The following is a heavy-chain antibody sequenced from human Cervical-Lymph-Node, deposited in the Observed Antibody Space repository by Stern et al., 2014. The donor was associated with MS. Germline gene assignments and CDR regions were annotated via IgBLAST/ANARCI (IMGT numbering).Heavy chain of an antibody. V-gene: IGHV3-7*01. D-gene: IGHD2-15*01. CDR2: IKQNGGEK. J-gene: IGHJ6*02. Sequence: EVQLVESGGGLVQPGGSLRLSCAASGFTFSSYWMSWVRQAPGKGLEWVANIKQNGGEKNYADSAKGRFNIFRDNATNSLYLQMTSLRAEDPALYYCARGTGYCSGGSCYRPYYYYGMDVWGQGTTVTVSS. CDR3: ARGTGYCSGGSCYRPYYYYGMDV. CDR1: GFTFSSYW.